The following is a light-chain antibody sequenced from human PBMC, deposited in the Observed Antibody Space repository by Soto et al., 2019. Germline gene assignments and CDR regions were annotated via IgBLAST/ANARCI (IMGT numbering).Light chain of an antibody. V-gene: IGLV2-23*01. Sequence: QSGLTQPASVSGSPGQSITISCTGTSSDVGSYNLVSWYQQRPGKAPKFMIYEGTKRPSGISNRFSGSKSGNTASLTISGLQAEDEADYYCCSYAGSRHYVFGTGTKLTVL. CDR1: SSDVGSYNL. J-gene: IGLJ1*01. CDR3: CSYAGSRHYV. CDR2: EGT.